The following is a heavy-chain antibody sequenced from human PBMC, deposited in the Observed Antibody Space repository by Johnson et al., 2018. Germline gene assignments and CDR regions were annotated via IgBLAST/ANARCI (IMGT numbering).Heavy chain of an antibody. CDR1: GFTYSAYS. D-gene: IGHD2-15*01. V-gene: IGHV3-74*02. Sequence: VQLVQSGGGLVQPGGSLRLSCAASGFTYSAYSMHWVRQAPGKGLVWGSYINPAQTRRRYADSVWGRFTISRANAKNTRYLQMNSLRVEDTAVYYCISDPANVLPDAFAMWGQGTMVTVSS. J-gene: IGHJ3*02. CDR2: INPAQTRR. CDR3: ISDPANVLPDAFAM.